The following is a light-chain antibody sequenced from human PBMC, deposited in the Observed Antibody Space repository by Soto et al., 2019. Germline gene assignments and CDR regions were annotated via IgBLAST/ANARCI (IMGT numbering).Light chain of an antibody. CDR1: QRVTSSY. CDR3: QQYGSSPR. Sequence: ETVLTQSPGPLSLSPGERATLSCRASQRVTSSYLAWYQQKPGQAPRLLIYGASSRATGIPDRFSGSGSGTDFTLTISRLEPEDCAVYYCQQYGSSPRFGQGTKVDIK. J-gene: IGKJ1*01. CDR2: GAS. V-gene: IGKV3-20*01.